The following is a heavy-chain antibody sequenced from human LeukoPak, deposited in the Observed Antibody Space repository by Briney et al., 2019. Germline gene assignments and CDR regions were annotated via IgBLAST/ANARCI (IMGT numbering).Heavy chain of an antibody. V-gene: IGHV4-59*01. CDR3: ARRAIVDWYFDL. Sequence: SETLSLACTMSGGSFTSYYWSWTRQPPGKGLEWIGYIYYSGSNSGSTNYHPSLKSRVTISLDTSKNLYSLKLRSVTAADTAVYYCARRAIVDWYFDLWGRGTLVTVSS. J-gene: IGHJ2*01. D-gene: IGHD1-26*01. CDR2: IYYSGSNSGST. CDR1: GGSFTSYY.